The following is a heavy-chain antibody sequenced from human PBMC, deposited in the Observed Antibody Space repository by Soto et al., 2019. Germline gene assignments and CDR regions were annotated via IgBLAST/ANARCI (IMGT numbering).Heavy chain of an antibody. D-gene: IGHD5-12*01. CDR1: GYTLTNYG. Sequence: QAQLVQSGAEVKKSGASVRVSCKASGYTLTNYGVTWVRQAPGQGLEWLGRVTPYKADTNSAQNLQGRVTMATDTSTKPAYLELRSLRSDDTAVYFCATDGPSNSGHLYAFYIWGQGTMVTVSA. J-gene: IGHJ3*02. V-gene: IGHV1-18*04. CDR3: ATDGPSNSGHLYAFYI. CDR2: VTPYKADT.